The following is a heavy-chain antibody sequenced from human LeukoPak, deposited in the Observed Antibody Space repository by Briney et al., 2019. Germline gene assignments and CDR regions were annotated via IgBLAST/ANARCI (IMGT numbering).Heavy chain of an antibody. D-gene: IGHD2-2*01. J-gene: IGHJ3*02. CDR1: GFTFSSYE. CDR2: ISGSGGTT. CDR3: AKLVVPAALRGGAFDI. Sequence: HPGGSLRLSCAASGFTFSSYEMNWVRQAPGKGLEWVSAISGSGGTTYYADSVKGRFTISRDNSKNTLYLQMNSLRVEDTAVYYCAKLVVPAALRGGAFDIWGQGTMVTVSS. V-gene: IGHV3-23*01.